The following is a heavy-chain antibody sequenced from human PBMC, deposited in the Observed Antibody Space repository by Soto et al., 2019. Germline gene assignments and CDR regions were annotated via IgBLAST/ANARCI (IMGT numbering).Heavy chain of an antibody. CDR2: ISGSGGST. CDR1: GFTFSSYA. CDR3: AKDLGYCSGGSCYSEVFDY. J-gene: IGHJ4*02. D-gene: IGHD2-15*01. V-gene: IGHV3-23*01. Sequence: EVQLLESGGGLVQPGGSLRLSCAASGFTFSSYAMSWVRQAPGKGLEWVSAISGSGGSTYYADSVKGRFTISRDNSKNTLYLQMNSLRAEDTAVYYCAKDLGYCSGGSCYSEVFDYWGQGTLVTVSS.